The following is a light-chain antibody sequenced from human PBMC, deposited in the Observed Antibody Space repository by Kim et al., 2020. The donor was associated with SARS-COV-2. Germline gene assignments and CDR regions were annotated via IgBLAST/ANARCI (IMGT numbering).Light chain of an antibody. Sequence: GQRDTISCSGSSSSIGKNTVNWFQQFPGTPPKLLLSAYDQRPSGIPDRFSGSKSGTSASVVISGLQSEDEADYYCAVWDDILSSPVFGGGTQLTVL. V-gene: IGLV1-44*01. CDR3: AVWDDILSSPV. CDR1: SSSIGKNT. J-gene: IGLJ3*02. CDR2: AYD.